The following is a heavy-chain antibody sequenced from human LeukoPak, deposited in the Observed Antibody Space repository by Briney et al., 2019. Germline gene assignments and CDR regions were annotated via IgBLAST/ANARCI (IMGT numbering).Heavy chain of an antibody. D-gene: IGHD3-10*01. CDR3: ARGGHILLWFGESAGWFDP. J-gene: IGHJ5*02. CDR1: GGSFSGYY. Sequence: KPSETLSLTCAVYGGSFSGYYWSWIRQPPGKGLEWIGEINHSGSTNYNPSLKSRVTISVDTSKNQFSLKLSSVTAADTAVYYCARGGHILLWFGESAGWFDPWGQGTLVTVSS. V-gene: IGHV4-34*01. CDR2: INHSGST.